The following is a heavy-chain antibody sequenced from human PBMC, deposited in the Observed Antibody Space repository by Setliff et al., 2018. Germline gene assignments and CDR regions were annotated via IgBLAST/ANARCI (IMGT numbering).Heavy chain of an antibody. D-gene: IGHD3-16*01. CDR1: GFTFSGYS. V-gene: IGHV3-48*04. Sequence: GGSLRLSCEASGFTFSGYSMNWVRQAQGKGLEWVSYISGSSHIISYADSVRARFPISRDNAESPVYLQMNSLRAGDTAVYYCARGPRVWVRDGMDVWGQGTTVTVSS. CDR3: ARGPRVWVRDGMDV. J-gene: IGHJ6*02. CDR2: ISGSSHII.